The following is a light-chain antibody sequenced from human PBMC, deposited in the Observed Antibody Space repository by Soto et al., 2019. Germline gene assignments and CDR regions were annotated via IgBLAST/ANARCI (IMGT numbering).Light chain of an antibody. V-gene: IGKV1-5*01. Sequence: DIQMTQSPSPLSASVGARVTITCRASQSISSYLHWYRQKPGKAPKLLIYDASSLESGVPSRISGSGAGTEFTLTISSLQPDDFATYYCQQYNSYWPFGQGTKVDIK. CDR2: DAS. CDR3: QQYNSYWP. J-gene: IGKJ1*01. CDR1: QSISSY.